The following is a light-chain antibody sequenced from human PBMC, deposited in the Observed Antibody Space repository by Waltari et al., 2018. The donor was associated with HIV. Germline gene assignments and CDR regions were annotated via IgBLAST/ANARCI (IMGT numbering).Light chain of an antibody. CDR3: CSYADNNTLL. CDR2: EGT. V-gene: IGLV2-23*01. CDR1: SSAVGIYNL. Sequence: QSALTQPASVSESPAQSITISCTGTSSAVGIYNLFSWYQQHPGKAPKFMIYEGTKRPSGVSNRFSGYKSDNTASLTISGLQAEDEADYHCCSYADNNTLLFGGGTKLTVL. J-gene: IGLJ3*02.